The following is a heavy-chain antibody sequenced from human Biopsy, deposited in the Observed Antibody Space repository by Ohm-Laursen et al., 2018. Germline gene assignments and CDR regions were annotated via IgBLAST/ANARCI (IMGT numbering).Heavy chain of an antibody. D-gene: IGHD2/OR15-2a*01. V-gene: IGHV4-59*01. J-gene: IGHJ6*02. CDR2: IYYSGST. CDR1: GGSISSDY. Sequence: GTLSLTCSVSGGSISSDYWSWIRQTPGKGLEWIGCIYYSGSTNYNPSLKSRVTISVDTSKNQFSLRLNSVTAADTAVYYWARATNSTGWPYYYFYGMDVWGQGTTVTVSS. CDR3: ARATNSTGWPYYYFYGMDV.